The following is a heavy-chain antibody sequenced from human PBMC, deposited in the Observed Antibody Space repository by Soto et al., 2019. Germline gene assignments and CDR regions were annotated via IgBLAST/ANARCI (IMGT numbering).Heavy chain of an antibody. J-gene: IGHJ4*02. CDR3: AKNGGPGVRYGSGTDY. Sequence: QVQLVESGGGVVQPGRSLRLSCAASGFTFSSYGIHWVRQAPGKGLEWVAVISYDGSNKYYADSVKGRFTISRDNSKNTLYLQMNSLRAEDTAVYYCAKNGGPGVRYGSGTDYWGQGTLVTVSS. CDR1: GFTFSSYG. V-gene: IGHV3-30*18. CDR2: ISYDGSNK. D-gene: IGHD3-10*01.